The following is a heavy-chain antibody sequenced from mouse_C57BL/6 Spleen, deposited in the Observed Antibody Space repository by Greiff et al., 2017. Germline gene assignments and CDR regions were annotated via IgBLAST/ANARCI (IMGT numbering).Heavy chain of an antibody. CDR3: ANYEVTTGYAMDY. D-gene: IGHD1-1*01. CDR2: IYPGDGDT. V-gene: IGHV1-82*01. J-gene: IGHJ4*01. Sequence: QVQLQQSGPELVKPGASVKISCKASGYAFSSSWMNWVKQRPGKGLEWIGRIYPGDGDTNYNGKFKGKATLTADKSSSTAYMQLSSLTSEDSAVYFCANYEVTTGYAMDYWGQGTSVTVSS. CDR1: GYAFSSSW.